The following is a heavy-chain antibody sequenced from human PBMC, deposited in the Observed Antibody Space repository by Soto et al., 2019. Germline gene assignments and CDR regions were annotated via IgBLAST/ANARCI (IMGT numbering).Heavy chain of an antibody. J-gene: IGHJ4*02. Sequence: GGSLRLSCAASGFTVSNNYLSWVRQAPGKGLEWVSLIYSGGSTYYADSVKGRFTISRDNSKNTLYLQMNSLRAEDTAGYYCATYSSLDYWGQGTPVTVS. CDR3: ATYSSLDY. CDR1: GFTVSNNY. V-gene: IGHV3-53*01. CDR2: IYSGGST. D-gene: IGHD6-13*01.